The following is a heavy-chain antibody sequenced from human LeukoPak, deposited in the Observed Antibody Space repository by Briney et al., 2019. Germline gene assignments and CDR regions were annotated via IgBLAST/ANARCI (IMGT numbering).Heavy chain of an antibody. V-gene: IGHV3-48*02. CDR1: GFTFNRYI. CDR3: ARVVGGRGADYYDSSGYDY. CDR2: ISSGSSTI. Sequence: PGGSLRLSCAASGFTFNRYIMNWVRQAPGKGLEWVSYISSGSSTIYYADSVKGRFTISRDNAKNSLYLQMNSLRDEDTAVYYCARVVGGRGADYYDSSGYDYWGQGTLVTVSS. J-gene: IGHJ4*02. D-gene: IGHD3-22*01.